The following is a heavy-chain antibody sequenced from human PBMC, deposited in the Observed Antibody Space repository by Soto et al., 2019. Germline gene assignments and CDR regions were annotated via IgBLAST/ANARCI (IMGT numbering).Heavy chain of an antibody. CDR2: ISAYNGNT. Sequence: QVQLVQSGAEVKKPGASVKVSCKASGYTFTSYGISWVRQAPGQGLEWMGWISAYNGNTNYAQKLQGRVTMTTDTSTSTAYMELRSLRSDDTAVYYCARESGGGGYSYGLYYFDYWGQGTPVTVSS. CDR1: GYTFTSYG. D-gene: IGHD5-18*01. J-gene: IGHJ4*02. CDR3: ARESGGGGYSYGLYYFDY. V-gene: IGHV1-18*04.